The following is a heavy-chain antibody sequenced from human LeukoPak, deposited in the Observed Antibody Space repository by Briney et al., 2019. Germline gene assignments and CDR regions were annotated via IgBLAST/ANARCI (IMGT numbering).Heavy chain of an antibody. J-gene: IGHJ4*02. CDR2: IYYSGST. CDR1: GGSISSGGYY. V-gene: IGHV4-31*03. D-gene: IGHD5-24*01. Sequence: SQTLSLTCTVSGGSISSGGYYWSWIRQHPGKGLEWIGYIYYSGSTYYNPSLKSRVTISVDTSKNQFSLKLSSVTAADTAVYYCARDLHPWGDGYNPPHYWGQGTLVTVSS. CDR3: ARDLHPWGDGYNPPHY.